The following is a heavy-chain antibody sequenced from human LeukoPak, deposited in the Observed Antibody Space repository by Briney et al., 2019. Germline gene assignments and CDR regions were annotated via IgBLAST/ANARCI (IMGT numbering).Heavy chain of an antibody. V-gene: IGHV3-7*01. J-gene: IGHJ4*02. Sequence: GGSLRLSCEASGFTFSKYWMSWVRQAPGKGLEWVANMKEDGSQKHYVDSVKGRFTISRDNSKNTLYLQMNSLRAEDTAVYYCARDPGYSGYDFDTFDYWGQGTLVTVSS. CDR3: ARDPGYSGYDFDTFDY. D-gene: IGHD5-12*01. CDR1: GFTFSKYW. CDR2: MKEDGSQK.